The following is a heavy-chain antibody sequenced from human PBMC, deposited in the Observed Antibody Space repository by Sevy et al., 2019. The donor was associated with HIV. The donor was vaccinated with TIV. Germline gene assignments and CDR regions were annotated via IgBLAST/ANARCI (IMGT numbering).Heavy chain of an antibody. CDR2: MYHSGST. J-gene: IGHJ4*02. Sequence: SETLSLTCAVSGYSISSGFYWGWIRQPPGKGLEWIVLMYHSGSTYYNSSLQSRVTISVDTSKNQFSLELTSVTAADTAVYYCARLGIAVAGYFDYWGQGTLVTLSS. D-gene: IGHD6-19*01. CDR3: ARLGIAVAGYFDY. CDR1: GYSISSGFY. V-gene: IGHV4-38-2*01.